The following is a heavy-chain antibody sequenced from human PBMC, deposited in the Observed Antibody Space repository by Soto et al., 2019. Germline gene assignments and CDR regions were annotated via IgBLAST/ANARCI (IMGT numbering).Heavy chain of an antibody. D-gene: IGHD2-2*01. J-gene: IGHJ4*02. Sequence: PGGSLRLSCAASGFTFSSYGMHWVRQAPGKGLEWVAVISYVGSNKYYADSVKGRLTISRDNSKNTLYLQMNSLRVEDTAVYYCAKGYHNFDYWGLGTLVTVSS. CDR2: ISYVGSNK. CDR3: AKGYHNFDY. V-gene: IGHV3-30*18. CDR1: GFTFSSYG.